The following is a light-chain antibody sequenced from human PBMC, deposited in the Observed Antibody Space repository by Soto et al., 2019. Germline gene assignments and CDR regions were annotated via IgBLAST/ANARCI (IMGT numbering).Light chain of an antibody. CDR3: QSYDSSLSGYV. CDR2: INT. J-gene: IGLJ1*01. V-gene: IGLV1-40*01. Sequence: SVLTQAPSVSGAPGQRVTISCTGSSSNIGAGYDVHWYQQLPGTAPRLLIFINTNRPSGVPDRFSGSKSGTSASLAITGLQAEDEADYYCQSYDSSLSGYVFGTGTKVTVL. CDR1: SSNIGAGYD.